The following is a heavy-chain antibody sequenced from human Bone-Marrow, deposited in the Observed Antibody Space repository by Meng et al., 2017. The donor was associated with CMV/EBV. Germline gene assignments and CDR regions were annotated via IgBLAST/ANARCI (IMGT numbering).Heavy chain of an antibody. CDR3: ARDQLPNYDFWSGYYSYYYYGMDV. V-gene: IGHV3-7*01. CDR1: GFTFSSYW. Sequence: GGSLRLSCAGSGFTFSSYWMSWVRQTPGKGLEWVANIKQDGSEKYYVDSVKGRFTISRDNSKNTLYLQMNSLRAEDTAVYYGARDQLPNYDFWSGYYSYYYYGMDVWGQGTTVTVSS. J-gene: IGHJ6*02. D-gene: IGHD3-3*01. CDR2: IKQDGSEK.